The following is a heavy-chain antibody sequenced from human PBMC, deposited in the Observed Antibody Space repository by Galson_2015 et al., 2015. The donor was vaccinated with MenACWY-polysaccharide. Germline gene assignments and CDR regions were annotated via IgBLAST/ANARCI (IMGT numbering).Heavy chain of an antibody. J-gene: IGHJ6*02. V-gene: IGHV3-7*01. CDR3: ARGHHGMYV. Sequence: LRLSCAVSGFTFNNYWLSWVRQAPGKGLEWVANIKKDGSEKYCVDSVKGRFTISRDNGRSSLYLQMNGLRAEDTAVYYCARGHHGMYVWAQGTTVIVS. CDR1: GFTFNNYW. CDR2: IKKDGSEK.